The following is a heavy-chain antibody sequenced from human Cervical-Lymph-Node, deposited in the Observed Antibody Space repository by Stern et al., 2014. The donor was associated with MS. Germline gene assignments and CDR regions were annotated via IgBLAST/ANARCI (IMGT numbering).Heavy chain of an antibody. CDR3: ARSRVGARTSLLKSRRGSSLDY. CDR1: GGSFSGYY. Sequence: QVQLQQWGAGLLKPSETLSLTCAVYGGSFSGYYWSWIRQPPGKGLEWIGEINHSGSTNYNPSLKSRVTISVDTSKNQFSLKLSSVTAADTAVYYCARSRVGARTSLLKSRRGSSLDYWGQGTLVTVSS. V-gene: IGHV4-34*01. D-gene: IGHD1-26*01. CDR2: INHSGST. J-gene: IGHJ4*02.